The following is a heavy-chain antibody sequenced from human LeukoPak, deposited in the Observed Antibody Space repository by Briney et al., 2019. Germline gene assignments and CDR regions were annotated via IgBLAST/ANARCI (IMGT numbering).Heavy chain of an antibody. Sequence: SETLSLTCSVSGGSIRNYFWSWIRQPAGKGLEWLGRIYTSGSTNYNPALRSRVSMSVDTSRNQFSLRLSSMTAADTAVYYCARESKSYDGSGFYHDSWGQGTLVAVSS. CDR3: ARESKSYDGSGFYHDS. CDR1: GGSIRNYF. V-gene: IGHV4-4*07. J-gene: IGHJ4*02. D-gene: IGHD3-22*01. CDR2: IYTSGST.